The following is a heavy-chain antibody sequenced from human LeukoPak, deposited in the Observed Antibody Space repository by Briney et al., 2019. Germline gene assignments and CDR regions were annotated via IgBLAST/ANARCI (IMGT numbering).Heavy chain of an antibody. CDR2: ISGSAGFT. CDR1: GFTLRTYA. D-gene: IGHD5-12*01. Sequence: GGSLRLSCVASGFTLRTYAMSWVRQAPGKGLEWVSAISGSAGFTYYADAVRGRFTVSRDISTNTVFLQMDSLRAGDTAVYYSAKEYSGYDFDCWGQGTLVTVSS. CDR3: AKEYSGYDFDC. J-gene: IGHJ4*01. V-gene: IGHV3-23*01.